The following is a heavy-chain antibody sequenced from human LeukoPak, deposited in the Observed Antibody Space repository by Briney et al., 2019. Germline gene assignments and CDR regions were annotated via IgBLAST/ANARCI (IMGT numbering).Heavy chain of an antibody. J-gene: IGHJ3*02. V-gene: IGHV3-30*18. CDR2: ISYDGSNK. Sequence: PGGSLRLSCAASGFTFSSYGMHWVRQAPGKGLEWVAVISYDGSNKYYADSVKGRFTISRDNSKNTLYLQMNSLRAEDTAVYYCAKDAGSSPDAFDIWGQGTMVTVSS. D-gene: IGHD6-13*01. CDR1: GFTFSSYG. CDR3: AKDAGSSPDAFDI.